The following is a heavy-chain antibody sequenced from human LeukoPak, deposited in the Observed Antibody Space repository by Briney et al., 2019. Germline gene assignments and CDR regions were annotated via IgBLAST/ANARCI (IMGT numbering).Heavy chain of an antibody. CDR2: VYSGGT. CDR3: HVMTKLDY. CDR1: GGSISSTTYY. Sequence: PSETLSLTCTASGGSISSTTYYCNWIRQPPGKGPEWIGSVYSGGTSYNPSLKSRVTISVDTSKNQSSLKLSSVTASDTAVYYCHVMTKLDYWGQGTLVTVSS. V-gene: IGHV4-39*01. J-gene: IGHJ4*02. D-gene: IGHD3-22*01.